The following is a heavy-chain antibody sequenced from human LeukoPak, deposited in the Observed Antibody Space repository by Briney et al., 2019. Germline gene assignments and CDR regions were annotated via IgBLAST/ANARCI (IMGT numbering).Heavy chain of an antibody. CDR1: GGSISSGDYY. CDR3: ARGVVPAASMGAFDI. J-gene: IGHJ3*02. CDR2: IYYSGST. V-gene: IGHV4-30-4*08. D-gene: IGHD2-2*01. Sequence: SPSETLSLTCTVSGGSISSGDYYWSWIRQPPGKGLEWIGYIYYSGSTYYNPSLKSRVTISVDTSKNQFSLKLSSVTAADTAVYYCARGVVPAASMGAFDIWGQGTMVTVSS.